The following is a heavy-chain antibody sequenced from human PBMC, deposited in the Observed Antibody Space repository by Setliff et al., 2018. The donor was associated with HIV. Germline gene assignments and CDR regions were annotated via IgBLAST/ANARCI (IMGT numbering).Heavy chain of an antibody. D-gene: IGHD1-1*01. CDR1: GFTFDDYA. CDR2: ITWDSKRI. J-gene: IGHJ3*01. CDR3: AKDYGDGHNWGAFDV. V-gene: IGHV3-9*01. Sequence: PGGSLRLSCAASGFTFDDYAMHWGRQSTGKGLEWVAGITWDSKRIAYADSVKGRFTISRDNAKIQLYLEMNSLETDDTALYYCAKDYGDGHNWGAFDVWGQGAMVTVSS.